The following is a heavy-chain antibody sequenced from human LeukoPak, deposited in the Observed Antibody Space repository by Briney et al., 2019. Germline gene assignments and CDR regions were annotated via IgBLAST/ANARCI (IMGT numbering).Heavy chain of an antibody. D-gene: IGHD2-2*01. CDR3: AGYCSSTSCYAFDY. J-gene: IGHJ4*02. CDR2: ISGSGGST. V-gene: IGHV3-23*01. Sequence: PGGSLRLPCAASGFTFSSYAMSWVRQAPGKGLEWVSAISGSGGSTYYADSVKGRFTISRDNSKNTLYLQMNSLSAEDTAVYYCAGYCSSTSCYAFDYWGQGTLVTVSS. CDR1: GFTFSSYA.